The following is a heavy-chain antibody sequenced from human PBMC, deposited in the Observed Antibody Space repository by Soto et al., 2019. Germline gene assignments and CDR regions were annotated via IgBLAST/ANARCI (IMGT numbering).Heavy chain of an antibody. D-gene: IGHD3-10*01. J-gene: IGHJ3*02. V-gene: IGHV1-69*02. CDR1: GGTFSSYT. Sequence: SVKVSCKASGGTFSSYTISWVRQAPGQGLEWMGRIIPILGIANYAQKFQGRVTITADKSTSTAYMELSSLRSEDTAVYYCARATITMVRGVITNDAFDIWGQGTMVTVSS. CDR2: IIPILGIA. CDR3: ARATITMVRGVITNDAFDI.